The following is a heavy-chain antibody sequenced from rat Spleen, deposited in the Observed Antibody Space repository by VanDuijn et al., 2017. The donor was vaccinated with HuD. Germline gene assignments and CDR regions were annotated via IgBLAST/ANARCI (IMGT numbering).Heavy chain of an antibody. V-gene: IGHV5S13*01. J-gene: IGHJ4*01. CDR2: ISIGGDSA. Sequence: EVQLVESGGGLVHPGRSLKLSCAASGFNFSNYDMAWVRQAPTKGLEWIASISIGGDSAYYRDSVKGRFTISRDNAKNTRYLQMDSLRSEDTATYYCTRRFNSGTGYVMDAWGQGTSVTVSS. CDR1: GFNFSNYD. D-gene: IGHD4-3*01. CDR3: TRRFNSGTGYVMDA.